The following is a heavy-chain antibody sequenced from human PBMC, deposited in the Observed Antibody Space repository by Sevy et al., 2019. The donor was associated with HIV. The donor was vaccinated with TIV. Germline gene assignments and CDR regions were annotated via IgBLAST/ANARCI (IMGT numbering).Heavy chain of an antibody. Sequence: VSVKVSCRASGYTFTDYYLHWVRQAPGQGLEWMGWINPNNGGTEYAQRFRGRVAMTRDTSISTVYMELSRLRSDDTAVYYCARASHVSGSYTNDYWGQRTLVTDSS. CDR1: GYTFTDYY. CDR3: ARASHVSGSYTNDY. CDR2: INPNNGGT. J-gene: IGHJ4*02. V-gene: IGHV1-2*02. D-gene: IGHD3-16*01.